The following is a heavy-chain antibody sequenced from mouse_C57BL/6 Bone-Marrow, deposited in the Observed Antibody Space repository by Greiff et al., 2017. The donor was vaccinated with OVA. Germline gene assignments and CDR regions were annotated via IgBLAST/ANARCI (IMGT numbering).Heavy chain of an antibody. Sequence: QVQLQQPGAELVKPGASVKLSCKASGYTFTSYWMHWVKQRPGRGLEWIGRIDPNSGGTKYNEKFKSKATLTVDKPSSTAYMQLSSLTSEDSAVYYCARELFITTVVATNDYWGQGTTLTVSS. CDR3: ARELFITTVVATNDY. CDR2: IDPNSGGT. CDR1: GYTFTSYW. D-gene: IGHD1-1*01. J-gene: IGHJ2*01. V-gene: IGHV1-72*01.